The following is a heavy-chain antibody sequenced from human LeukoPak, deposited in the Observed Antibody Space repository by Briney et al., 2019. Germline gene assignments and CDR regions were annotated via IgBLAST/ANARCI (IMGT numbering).Heavy chain of an antibody. J-gene: IGHJ4*02. CDR3: ARDPQLVVDY. D-gene: IGHD6-13*01. CDR2: ISSSGSTI. CDR1: GFTFSSYD. Sequence: PGGSLRLSCVASGFTFSSYDMNWVRQAPGKGLEWVSYISSSGSTIYYADSVKGRFTISRANAKNSLSLQMNSLRAEDTAVYYCARDPQLVVDYWGQGTLVTVSS. V-gene: IGHV3-48*03.